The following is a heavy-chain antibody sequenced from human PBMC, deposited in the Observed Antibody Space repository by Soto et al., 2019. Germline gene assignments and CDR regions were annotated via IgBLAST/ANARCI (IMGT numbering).Heavy chain of an antibody. V-gene: IGHV3-30*18. CDR2: ISYDGSNK. D-gene: IGHD3-22*01. CDR1: GFTFSSYG. J-gene: IGHJ3*02. Sequence: PGGSLRLSCAASGFTFSSYGMHWVRQAPGKGLEWVAVISYDGSNKYYADSVKGRFTISRDNSKNTLYLQMNSLRAEDTAVYYCAKGETYYYDSSGYYYPRGAFDIWGQGTMVTVSS. CDR3: AKGETYYYDSSGYYYPRGAFDI.